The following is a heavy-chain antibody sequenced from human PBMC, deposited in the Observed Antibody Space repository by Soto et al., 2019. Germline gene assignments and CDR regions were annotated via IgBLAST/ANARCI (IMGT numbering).Heavy chain of an antibody. V-gene: IGHV4-34*01. Sequence: QVQLQQWGAGLLKPSETLSLTCAVYGGSFSGYYWSWIRQPPGKGLEWIGEINHSGSTNYNPSLKSRVTISVDTSKNQFSLRLSSVTAADTAVYYCARGDGVVVVGVYYFDYWGQGTLVTVSS. J-gene: IGHJ4*02. D-gene: IGHD2-15*01. CDR2: INHSGST. CDR3: ARGDGVVVVGVYYFDY. CDR1: GGSFSGYY.